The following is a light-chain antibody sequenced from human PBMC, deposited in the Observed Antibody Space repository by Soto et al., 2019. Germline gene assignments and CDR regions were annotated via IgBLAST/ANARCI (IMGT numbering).Light chain of an antibody. V-gene: IGKV1-9*01. CDR3: QQRNSYPLT. CDR2: AAS. J-gene: IGKJ4*01. Sequence: DIQFTQSPSSLSASVGDRVTITCRASQGISTYLAWHQQKPGEAPKLLIYAASTLQSGVPARFSGSGSGADFTLTISSLQPEDFANYYCQQRNSYPLTFGGGTKVDIK. CDR1: QGISTY.